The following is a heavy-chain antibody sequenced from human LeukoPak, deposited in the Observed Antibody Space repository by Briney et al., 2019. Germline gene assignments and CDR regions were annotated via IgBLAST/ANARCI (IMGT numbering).Heavy chain of an antibody. CDR3: ARGALRFLEWLTRTYYFDY. Sequence: SETLSLTCAVYGGSFSGYYWSWIRQPPGKGLGWMGEINHSGSTNYNPSIKSRVTISVDTSKNQFSLKLSSVTAADTAVYYCARGALRFLEWLTRTYYFDYWGQGTLVTVSS. D-gene: IGHD3-3*01. CDR1: GGSFSGYY. J-gene: IGHJ4*02. CDR2: INHSGST. V-gene: IGHV4-34*01.